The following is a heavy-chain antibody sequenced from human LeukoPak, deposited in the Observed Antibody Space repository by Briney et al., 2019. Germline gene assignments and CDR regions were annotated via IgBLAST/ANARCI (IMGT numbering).Heavy chain of an antibody. CDR1: GYTFTVYY. Sequence: ASVTVSFKASGYTFTVYYMHWVRQAPGQGLEWMGWINPNSGGTNYAQKFQGRVTMTRDTSISTAYMELSRLRSDDTAVYYCARIFLGQRRDGYSKRDYWGQGTLVTVSS. D-gene: IGHD5-24*01. CDR2: INPNSGGT. CDR3: ARIFLGQRRDGYSKRDY. J-gene: IGHJ4*02. V-gene: IGHV1-2*02.